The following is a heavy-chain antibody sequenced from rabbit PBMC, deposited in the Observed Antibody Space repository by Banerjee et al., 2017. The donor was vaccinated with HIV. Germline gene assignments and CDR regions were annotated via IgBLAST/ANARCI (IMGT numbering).Heavy chain of an antibody. V-gene: IGHV1S45*01. D-gene: IGHD6-1*01. CDR2: IYTGSSGIT. CDR3: ARAPAVGYPWGYFNL. CDR1: GLDFSSSYW. J-gene: IGHJ4*01. Sequence: QEQLVEYGGDLVQPEGSLTLTCKASGLDFSSSYWICWVRQAPGKGLEWIACIYTGSSGITYYANWAKGRFTISKTSSTTVTLQMTSLTAADTATYFCARAPAVGYPWGYFNLWGPGTLVTVS.